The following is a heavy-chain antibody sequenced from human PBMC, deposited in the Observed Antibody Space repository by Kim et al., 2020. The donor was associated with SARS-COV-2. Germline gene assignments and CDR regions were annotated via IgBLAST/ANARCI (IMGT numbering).Heavy chain of an antibody. CDR3: ARGRKSRGGFDP. D-gene: IGHD3-16*01. Sequence: TGYAQKFQGRVTMTRNTSISTAYMELSSLRSEDTAVYYCARGRKSRGGFDPWGQGTLVTVSS. J-gene: IGHJ5*02. CDR2: T. V-gene: IGHV1-8*01.